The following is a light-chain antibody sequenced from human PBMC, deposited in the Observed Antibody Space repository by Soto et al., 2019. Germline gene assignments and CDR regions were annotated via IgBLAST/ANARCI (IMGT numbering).Light chain of an antibody. Sequence: SALTQPASVSGSPGQSITISCIGTSSDVGGYNYVSWYQQHPGKAPKLMIYDVTDRPSGVSNRFSGSKSGNTASLTISGLQAEDEADYYCSSYSSSSNTPYVFGSGTKLTVL. CDR2: DVT. V-gene: IGLV2-14*03. CDR3: SSYSSSSNTPYV. CDR1: SSDVGGYNY. J-gene: IGLJ1*01.